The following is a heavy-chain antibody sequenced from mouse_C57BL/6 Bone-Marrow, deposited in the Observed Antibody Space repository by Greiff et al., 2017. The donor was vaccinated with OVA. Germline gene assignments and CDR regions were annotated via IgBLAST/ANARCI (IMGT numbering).Heavy chain of an antibody. J-gene: IGHJ3*01. V-gene: IGHV2-2*01. D-gene: IGHD2-3*01. CDR1: GFSLTSYG. CDR3: ARRRTMVTAY. Sequence: QVQLKQSGPGLVQPSQSLSITCTVSGFSLTSYGVHWVRQSPGKGLEWLGVIWSGGGSDYYAAFISRLGISKDNSKSQGFFKMNSLQAVDTAIYYCARRRTMVTAYWGQGTLVTVSA. CDR2: IWSGGGS.